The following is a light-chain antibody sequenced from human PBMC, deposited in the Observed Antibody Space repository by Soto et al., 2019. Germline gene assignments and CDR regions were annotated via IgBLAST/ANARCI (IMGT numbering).Light chain of an antibody. V-gene: IGKV3-15*01. J-gene: IGKJ4*01. CDR2: GAS. CDR3: QQYNNWPPLT. CDR1: QSVSNN. Sequence: EIVMTQSPATLSVSPGERATLSCRASQSVSNNLAWYQQKPGQAPRLLIYGASTRATGIPARFSGSGSGTEFTLTVSSLQSDVFAVYYCQQYNNWPPLTFGGGTKVEVK.